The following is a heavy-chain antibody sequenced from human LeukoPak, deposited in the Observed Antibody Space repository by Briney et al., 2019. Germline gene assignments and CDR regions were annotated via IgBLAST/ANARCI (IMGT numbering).Heavy chain of an antibody. CDR1: GGSISNYY. CDR2: TYYSGNA. D-gene: IGHD1-14*01. CDR3: AKGGPEASAGLSWFDP. J-gene: IGHJ5*02. Sequence: NPSETLPLTCTVSGGSISNYYWYWMRQPPGKGLECIGYTYYSGNANYNPSLKSRVTISVDTSKNQFSLKLTSVTAADTAVYYCAKGGPEASAGLSWFDPWGQGTLVTVSS. V-gene: IGHV4-59*01.